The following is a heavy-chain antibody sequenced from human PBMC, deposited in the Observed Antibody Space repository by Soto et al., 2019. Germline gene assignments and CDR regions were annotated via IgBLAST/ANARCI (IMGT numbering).Heavy chain of an antibody. CDR2: ISGSGLST. CDR3: AKDRGGSSWSRDYGLDV. Sequence: GGSLRLSCAASGFTFSSYAMTWVRQAPGRGLEWVSAISGSGLSTYYADSVKGRFTISRDKSKNTVYLQMNSLRADDTAVYYCAKDRGGSSWSRDYGLDVWGQGTTVTVSS. J-gene: IGHJ6*02. V-gene: IGHV3-23*01. D-gene: IGHD6-13*01. CDR1: GFTFSSYA.